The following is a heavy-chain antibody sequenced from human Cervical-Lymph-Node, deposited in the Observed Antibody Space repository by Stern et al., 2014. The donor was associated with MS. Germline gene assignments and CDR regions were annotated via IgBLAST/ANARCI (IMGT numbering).Heavy chain of an antibody. CDR1: GGSISSYY. Sequence: QLQLQESGPGLVKPSGTLSLTCTVSGGSISSYYWSWIRQAPGKGLEWVAYIYYSGHTDYNPSLQGRVTVSVDTSKNQVSLRLSSVTAADTAVYYCARGFSSSWYGGRFFNYWGQGTLVTVSS. CDR2: IYYSGHT. D-gene: IGHD6-13*01. V-gene: IGHV4-59*01. CDR3: ARGFSSSWYGGRFFNY. J-gene: IGHJ4*02.